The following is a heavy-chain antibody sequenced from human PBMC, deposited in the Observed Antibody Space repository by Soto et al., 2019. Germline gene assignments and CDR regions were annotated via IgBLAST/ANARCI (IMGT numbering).Heavy chain of an antibody. CDR1: GFTFSSYW. CDR2: INPDGSAK. Sequence: GGSLRLSCAASGFTFSSYWMTWLRQAPGKGLEWVANINPDGSAKYYVDSVKGRFTISRDNAKNSLYLQMNSLRVEDTAVNYCAPPPTGNVYFNHWGRGALVTVSS. D-gene: IGHD3-16*01. J-gene: IGHJ1*01. CDR3: APPPTGNVYFNH. V-gene: IGHV3-7*01.